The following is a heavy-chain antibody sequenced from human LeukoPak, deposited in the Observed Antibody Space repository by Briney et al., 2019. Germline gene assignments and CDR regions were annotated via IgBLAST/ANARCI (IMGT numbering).Heavy chain of an antibody. J-gene: IGHJ4*02. CDR2: IKQDGSEK. CDR3: AKEGIAVLTLVDY. CDR1: GFTFSSYW. V-gene: IGHV3-7*03. Sequence: GGSLRLSCTASGFTFSSYWMSWVRQAPGKGLVWVANIKQDGSEKYYVDSVKGRFTISRDNSKNTLYLQMNSLRAEDTAVYYCAKEGIAVLTLVDYWGQGTLVTVSS. D-gene: IGHD6-19*01.